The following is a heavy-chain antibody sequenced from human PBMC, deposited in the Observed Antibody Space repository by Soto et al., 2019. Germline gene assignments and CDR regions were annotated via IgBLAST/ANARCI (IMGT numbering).Heavy chain of an antibody. CDR1: GGSISSYY. V-gene: IGHV4-59*01. CDR3: ASTNYDFWSGYYGWFDP. CDR2: IYYSGST. Sequence: ETLSLTCTVSGGSISSYYWSWIRQPPGKGLEWIGYIYYSGSTNYNPSLKSRVTISVDTSKNQFSLKLSSVTAADTAVYYCASTNYDFWSGYYGWFDPWGQGTLVTVSS. D-gene: IGHD3-3*01. J-gene: IGHJ5*02.